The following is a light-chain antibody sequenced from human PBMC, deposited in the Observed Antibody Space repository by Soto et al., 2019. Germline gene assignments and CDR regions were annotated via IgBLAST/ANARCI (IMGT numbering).Light chain of an antibody. CDR1: SSDVGSCNY. CDR3: KSKTGSVAYV. Sequence: QSVLAQPASVSGSPGQSITISCTGTSSDVGSCNYVSWYQQVPGKAPKLLIYEVSNRPSGVSNRFSGSKSGNTASLTISGLQAEDEADYYCKSKTGSVAYVFGTGTKLTVL. J-gene: IGLJ1*01. V-gene: IGLV2-14*01. CDR2: EVS.